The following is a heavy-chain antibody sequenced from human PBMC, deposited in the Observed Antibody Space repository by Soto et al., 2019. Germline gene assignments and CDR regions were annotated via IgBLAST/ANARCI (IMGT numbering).Heavy chain of an antibody. V-gene: IGHV3-72*01. CDR3: ASGTFSLP. Sequence: EVQLVESGGGLVQPGGSLRLSCAASGFTFSDHYMDWVRQATGKWLEWVDRIRNKANSYTTDYAASVQGRFTISRDDSKNSLYLQMNSLKTEDTAMYYCASGTFSLPWGQGTLVTVSS. CDR2: IRNKANSYTT. J-gene: IGHJ5*02. CDR1: GFTFSDHY. D-gene: IGHD3-3*02.